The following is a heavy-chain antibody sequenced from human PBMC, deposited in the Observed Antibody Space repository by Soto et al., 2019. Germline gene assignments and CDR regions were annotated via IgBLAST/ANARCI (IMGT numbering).Heavy chain of an antibody. CDR2: ISSNGGST. D-gene: IGHD3-10*01. J-gene: IGHJ6*02. CDR1: GFTFSSYA. V-gene: IGHV3-64D*08. CDR3: VKSQDSAATMVRGRDTYRMDV. Sequence: GGSLRLSCSASGFTFSSYAMHWVRQAPGKGLEYVSAISSNGGSTYYADSVKGRFTISRDNSKNTLYLQMSSLRAEDTAVYYCVKSQDSAATMVRGRDTYRMDVWGQGTTVTVSS.